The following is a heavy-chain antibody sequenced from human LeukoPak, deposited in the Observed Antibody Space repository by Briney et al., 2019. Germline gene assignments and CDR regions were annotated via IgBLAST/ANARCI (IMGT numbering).Heavy chain of an antibody. D-gene: IGHD6-13*01. V-gene: IGHV3-23*01. J-gene: IGHJ4*02. CDR3: ARARIAAAGYYFDY. CDR2: ISGSGGST. CDR1: GFTFSSYA. Sequence: HPGGSLRLSCAASGFTFSSYAMSWVRQAPGKGLEWVSAISGSGGSTYYADSVKGRFTISRDNSKNTPYLQMNSLRAEDTAVYYCARARIAAAGYYFDYWGQGTLVTVSS.